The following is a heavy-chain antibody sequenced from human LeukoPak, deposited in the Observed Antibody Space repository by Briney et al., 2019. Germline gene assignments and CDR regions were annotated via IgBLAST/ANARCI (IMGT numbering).Heavy chain of an antibody. J-gene: IGHJ6*03. CDR1: GFTFDDYG. CDR3: ARVGRVYYYGSGSYYLLYYYYYYMDV. D-gene: IGHD3-10*01. V-gene: IGHV3-20*01. Sequence: GGSLRLSCAASGFTFDDYGMSWVRQAPGKGLELVSGINWYGGSTGYADSVKGRFTITRDNAKNSLYLQMNSLRAEDTALYHCARVGRVYYYGSGSYYLLYYYYYYMDVWGKGTTVAISS. CDR2: INWYGGST.